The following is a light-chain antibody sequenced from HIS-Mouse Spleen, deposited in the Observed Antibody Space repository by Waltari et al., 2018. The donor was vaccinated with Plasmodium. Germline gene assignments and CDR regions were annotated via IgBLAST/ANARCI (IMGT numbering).Light chain of an antibody. CDR3: YSTDSSGNHRNVV. CDR1: ALPKKY. Sequence: SYELTQPPSVSVSPGQTARITCSGDALPKKYAYWYPQKSGQAPVLVIYEDSKRPSWIPERFSGSSSGTMATLTISGAQVEDEADYYCYSTDSSGNHRNVVFGGGTKLTVL. J-gene: IGLJ2*01. V-gene: IGLV3-10*01. CDR2: EDS.